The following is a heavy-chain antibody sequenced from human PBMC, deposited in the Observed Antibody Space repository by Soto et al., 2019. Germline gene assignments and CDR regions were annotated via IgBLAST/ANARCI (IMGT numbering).Heavy chain of an antibody. V-gene: IGHV4-39*01. CDR2: IYYSGST. CDR1: GGSISSSSYY. D-gene: IGHD4-17*01. J-gene: IGHJ5*02. Sequence: SETLSLTCTVSGGSISSSSYYWGWIRQPPGKGLEWIGSIYYSGSTYYNPSLKSRVTISVDTSKNQFSLKLSSVTAADTAVYYCARKTTVTTSWGQGTLVTVSS. CDR3: ARKTTVTTS.